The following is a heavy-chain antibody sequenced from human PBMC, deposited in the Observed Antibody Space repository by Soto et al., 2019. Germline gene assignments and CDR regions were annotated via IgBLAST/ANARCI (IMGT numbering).Heavy chain of an antibody. CDR2: IYYSGST. Sequence: SETLSLTCTVSGGSISSYYWSWIRQPPGKGLEWIGYIYYSGSTNYNPSLKSRVTISVDTSKNQFSLKLSSVTAADTAVYYCARDVGFFISTSAYSGFDPGDQEPVVPVSS. D-gene: IGHD2-2*02. V-gene: IGHV4-59*01. J-gene: IGHJ5*02. CDR3: ARDVGFFISTSAYSGFDP. CDR1: GGSISSYY.